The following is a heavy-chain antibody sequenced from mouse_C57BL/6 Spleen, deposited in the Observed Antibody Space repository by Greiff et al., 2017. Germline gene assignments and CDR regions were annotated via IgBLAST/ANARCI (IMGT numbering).Heavy chain of an antibody. CDR2: IHPNSGST. CDR3: APLRRALTRYFDV. Sequence: QVQLMQPGAELVKPGASVKLSCKASGYTFTSYWMHWVKQRPGQGLEWIGMIHPNSGSTNYNEKFKSKATLTVDKSSSTAYMQLSILTSEDAAVYYCAPLRRALTRYFDVWGTGTTVTVSS. D-gene: IGHD2-12*01. V-gene: IGHV1-64*01. J-gene: IGHJ1*03. CDR1: GYTFTSYW.